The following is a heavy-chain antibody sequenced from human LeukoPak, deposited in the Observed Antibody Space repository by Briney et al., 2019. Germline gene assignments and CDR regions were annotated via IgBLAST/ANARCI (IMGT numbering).Heavy chain of an antibody. J-gene: IGHJ4*01. D-gene: IGHD2-15*01. V-gene: IGHV3-48*03. CDR3: ARDSGYCVDSTCHHFDS. CDR1: GFTFSNYE. Sequence: PGGSLRLSCAASGFTFSNYEFNWVRQAPGKGLEWISYINNGGTVTYYADSVKGRFAISRDNARNSLYLQINRLRAEDTALYYCARDSGYCVDSTCHHFDSCGQGTLVTVSS. CDR2: INNGGTVT.